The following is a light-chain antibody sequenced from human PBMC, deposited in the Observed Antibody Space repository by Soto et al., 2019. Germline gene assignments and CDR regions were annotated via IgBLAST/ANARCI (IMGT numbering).Light chain of an antibody. V-gene: IGKV1-5*01. Sequence: DIQMTQSPFSLSASVGYRVTITCRASQGINNYLAWYQQKPGKAPKLLISDASSLEPGVPSRFSGSGSGTEFTLTINGLQADDVATYYCQQYKSYWTFGQGTKVDIK. CDR3: QQYKSYWT. CDR2: DAS. J-gene: IGKJ1*01. CDR1: QGINNY.